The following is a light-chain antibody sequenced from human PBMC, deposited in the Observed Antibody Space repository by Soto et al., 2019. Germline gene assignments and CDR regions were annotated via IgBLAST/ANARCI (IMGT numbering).Light chain of an antibody. CDR1: SSDIGGFDL. J-gene: IGLJ2*01. CDR2: EVN. Sequence: QSALTQPDSLSGSPGQSITISCTGSSSDIGGFDLVSWYQQHPGKAPKLLLYEVNKRPSGVSNRFSGSKSGNTASLTISGLQADDEAYYYCCSDVGIRNFVFGGGTKLTVL. CDR3: CSDVGIRNFV. V-gene: IGLV2-23*02.